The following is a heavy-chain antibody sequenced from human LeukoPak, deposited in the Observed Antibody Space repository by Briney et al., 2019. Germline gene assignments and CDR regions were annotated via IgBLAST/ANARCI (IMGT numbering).Heavy chain of an antibody. CDR3: ARSGGRVYDY. CDR2: ISGSSSTI. J-gene: IGHJ4*02. Sequence: GGSLRLSCVASGFTFTSYSMNWVRQAPGKGLEWVSYISGSSSTIYYADSVKGRFTISRDNTKNSLYLQMNSLRAEDTAVYYCARSGGRVYDYWGQGTLVTVSS. D-gene: IGHD2-15*01. V-gene: IGHV3-48*04. CDR1: GFTFTSYS.